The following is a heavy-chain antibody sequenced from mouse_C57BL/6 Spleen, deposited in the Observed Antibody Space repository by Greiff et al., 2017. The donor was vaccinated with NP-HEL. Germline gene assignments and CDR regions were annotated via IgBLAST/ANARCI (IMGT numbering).Heavy chain of an antibody. J-gene: IGHJ4*01. V-gene: IGHV1-11*01. D-gene: IGHD1-1*01. CDR2: IHPVSGET. CDR3: SITTVVAPYAMDY. CDR1: GYTFTDHI. Sequence: QVQLQQSGAELASPGASVTLSCKASGYTFTDHIMNWVKKRPGQGLEWIGRIHPVSGETNYNQKFMGKATFSVDRSSSTVYMVLNSLTSEDPAVYYCSITTVVAPYAMDYWGQGTSVTVSS.